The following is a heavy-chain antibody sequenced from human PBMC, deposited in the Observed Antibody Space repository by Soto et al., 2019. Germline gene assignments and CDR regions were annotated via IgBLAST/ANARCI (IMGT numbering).Heavy chain of an antibody. CDR3: AKDQDDYDYVWRSYRYDLNYYGMDV. CDR2: ISYDGSNK. CDR1: GVTFSSYG. D-gene: IGHD3-16*02. V-gene: IGHV3-30*18. J-gene: IGHJ6*02. Sequence: QVQLVESGGGVVQPGRSLRLSCAASGVTFSSYGMHGVRQAPGKGLEWVAVISYDGSNKYYADSVKGRFTISRDNSKNTLYLQMNSLRAEDTAVYYCAKDQDDYDYVWRSYRYDLNYYGMDVGGQGTTVTVSS.